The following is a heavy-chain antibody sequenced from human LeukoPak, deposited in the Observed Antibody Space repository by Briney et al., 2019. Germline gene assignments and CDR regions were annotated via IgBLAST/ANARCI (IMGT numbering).Heavy chain of an antibody. D-gene: IGHD1-20*01. J-gene: IGHJ4*02. CDR3: AKGLRYNWNSFDY. V-gene: IGHV3-23*01. CDR2: ISGSGGST. CDR1: GFTFSSYA. Sequence: GGSLRLSCAASGFTFSSYAMSWVRQAPGKGLEWVSAISGSGGSTYYADSVKGRFTISRDNSKNTLYLQMNSLRAEDTAVYYYAKGLRYNWNSFDYWGQGTLVTVSS.